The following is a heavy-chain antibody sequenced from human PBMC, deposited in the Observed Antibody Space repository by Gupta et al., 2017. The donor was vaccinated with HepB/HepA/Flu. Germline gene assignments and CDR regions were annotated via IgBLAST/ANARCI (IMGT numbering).Heavy chain of an antibody. Sequence: QVELVQSGAEVKKPGASVRVSCKASGYTFTYLCIHWVRQAPVRQAPGQRLEWMGWINAGNGDTKYSQKFQGSVTITRDTSTNTAYMEVNSLRSEETAVYYCATNTSHDGFDIWGQGTMVTVSS. J-gene: IGHJ3*02. CDR3: ATNTSHDGFDI. CDR1: GYTFTYLC. V-gene: IGHV1-3*01. CDR2: INAGNGDT.